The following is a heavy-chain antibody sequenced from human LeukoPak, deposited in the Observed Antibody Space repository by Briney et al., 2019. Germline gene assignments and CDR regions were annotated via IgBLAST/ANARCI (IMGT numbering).Heavy chain of an antibody. CDR2: IYPGDSDT. V-gene: IGHV5-51*01. J-gene: IGHJ4*02. Sequence: GESLQISCKGSGYSFSNHWIAWVRQMPGKGLEWMGIIYPGDSDTRYSPSFQGQVTISADKSISTAYLQWSSLKASDTAMYYCAREWFLDYWGQGTLVTVSS. D-gene: IGHD3-3*01. CDR3: AREWFLDY. CDR1: GYSFSNHW.